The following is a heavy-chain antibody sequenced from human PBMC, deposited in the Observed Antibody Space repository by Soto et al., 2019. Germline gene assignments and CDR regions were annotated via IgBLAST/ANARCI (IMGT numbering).Heavy chain of an antibody. CDR1: GDSVSSAFW. D-gene: IGHD2-21*02. V-gene: IGHV4-4*02. Sequence: QVQLRESGPRLVKPSGTLSLTCAVSGDSVSSAFWWTWVRQAPGKGLEWIGEIYHNGITNYNPSLKSRVGMSVDQSNNEFSRKITSVTAADTAVYHCTTLTPPIVVVVTDIPTLGPGTLVIVSS. CDR2: IYHNGIT. CDR3: TTLTPPIVVVVTDIPT. J-gene: IGHJ5*02.